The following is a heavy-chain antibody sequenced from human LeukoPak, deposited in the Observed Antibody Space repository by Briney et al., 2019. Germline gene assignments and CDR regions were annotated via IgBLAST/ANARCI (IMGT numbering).Heavy chain of an antibody. CDR1: GFTFKTYA. J-gene: IGHJ5*02. Sequence: GGSLRLSCAASGFTFKTYAMTWVRQAPGKGLEWVSAISGSGGTTYYADSVKGRFTISRDNSKNTLFLQMNSLRAEDTAVYYCAKDRLPSTTNWFDPWGQGTLVTVSS. CDR3: AKDRLPSTTNWFDP. V-gene: IGHV3-23*01. CDR2: ISGSGGTT. D-gene: IGHD2-2*01.